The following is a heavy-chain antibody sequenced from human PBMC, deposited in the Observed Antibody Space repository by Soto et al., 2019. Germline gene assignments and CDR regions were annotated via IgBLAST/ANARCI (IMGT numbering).Heavy chain of an antibody. V-gene: IGHV3-7*01. D-gene: IGHD2-15*01. CDR1: GFTFSSYW. J-gene: IGHJ6*02. CDR3: ARDLSCSGGSCYSYYYYYGMDV. Sequence: GGSLRLSCAAPGFTFSSYWMSWVRPAPGKGVGWVANIKQDGSEKYYVDSVKGRFTISRDNAKNSLYLQMNSLRAEDTAVYYCARDLSCSGGSCYSYYYYYGMDVWGQGTTVTVSS. CDR2: IKQDGSEK.